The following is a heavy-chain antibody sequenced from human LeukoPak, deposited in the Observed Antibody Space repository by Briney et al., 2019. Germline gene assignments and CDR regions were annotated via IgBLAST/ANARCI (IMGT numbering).Heavy chain of an antibody. J-gene: IGHJ4*02. D-gene: IGHD3-22*01. V-gene: IGHV3-30*02. CDR2: IRYDGSNK. CDR3: AKDTFRYDSSGSYYFDY. Sequence: GGSLRLSCAASGFTFSGYGMHWVRQAPGKGLEWVAFIRYDGSNKYYADSVKGRFTISRDNSKNTLYLQMNSLRAEDTAVYYCAKDTFRYDSSGSYYFDYWGQGTLVTVSS. CDR1: GFTFSGYG.